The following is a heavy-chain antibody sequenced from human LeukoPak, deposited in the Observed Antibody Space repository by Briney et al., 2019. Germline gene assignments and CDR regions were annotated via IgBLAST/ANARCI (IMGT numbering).Heavy chain of an antibody. J-gene: IGHJ4*02. CDR2: ISAYNGNT. D-gene: IGHD1-26*01. V-gene: IGHV1-18*01. Sequence: ASVKVSCKASGYTFTSYGISWVRQAPGQGLEWMGWISAYNGNTNYAQKLQGRVTMTTDTSTSTVYMELRSLRSDDTAVYYCARVLVGATVMIDYWGQGTLVTVSS. CDR3: ARVLVGATVMIDY. CDR1: GYTFTSYG.